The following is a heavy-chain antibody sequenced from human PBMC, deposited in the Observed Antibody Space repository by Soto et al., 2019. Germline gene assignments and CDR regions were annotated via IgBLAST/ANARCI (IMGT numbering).Heavy chain of an antibody. CDR3: AREGASGFGMDV. CDR1: GGSIRSYY. J-gene: IGHJ6*02. V-gene: IGHV4-4*07. CDR2: IYTSGTT. Sequence: LSLTCNVSGGSIRSYYWSWIRQPAGKALEWIGRIYTSGTTNYNPSLKSRVTMSLDTSKNQFSLKLSSVTAADTAVYYCAREGASGFGMDVWGQGTTVTVSS. D-gene: IGHD1-26*01.